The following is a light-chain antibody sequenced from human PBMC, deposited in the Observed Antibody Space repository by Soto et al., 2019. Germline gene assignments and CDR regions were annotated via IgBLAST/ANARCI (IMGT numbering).Light chain of an antibody. CDR1: ALPKQY. CDR2: KDS. Sequence: SYELTQPPSVSVSPGQTARITCSGDALPKQYSYWYQQKPGQAPVLVMYKDSERPSGIPERFSGSSSGTEVTLTISVVQAEDEADYYCQSADSSGTFVVFGGGTQLTVL. CDR3: QSADSSGTFVV. J-gene: IGLJ2*01. V-gene: IGLV3-25*03.